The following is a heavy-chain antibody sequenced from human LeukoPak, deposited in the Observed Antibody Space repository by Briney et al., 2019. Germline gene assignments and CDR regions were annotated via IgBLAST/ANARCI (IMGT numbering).Heavy chain of an antibody. CDR1: GYTLTELS. Sequence: ASVKVSCKVSGYTLTELSMHWVRQAPGKGLEWMGGFDPEDGETIYAQKFQGRVTMTEDTSTDTAYMELSSLRSEDTAVYCCATGFVPANYYYYYGMDVWGQGTTVTVSS. CDR3: ATGFVPANYYYYYGMDV. CDR2: FDPEDGET. V-gene: IGHV1-24*01. J-gene: IGHJ6*02. D-gene: IGHD6-6*01.